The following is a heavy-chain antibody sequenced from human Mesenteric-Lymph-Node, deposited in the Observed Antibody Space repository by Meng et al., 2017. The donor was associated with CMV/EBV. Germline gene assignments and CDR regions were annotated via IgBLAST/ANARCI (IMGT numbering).Heavy chain of an antibody. Sequence: TRGVGVGWIRQPPGKALEWLAFIFWDDDRRYSPSLRSRLTITKDTSKNQVVLTMTNMDPVDTATYYCARSNDILTGYYNFPYFQHWGQGTLVTVSS. CDR2: IFWDDDR. V-gene: IGHV2-5*02. J-gene: IGHJ1*01. D-gene: IGHD3-9*01. CDR1: TRGVG. CDR3: ARSNDILTGYYNFPYFQH.